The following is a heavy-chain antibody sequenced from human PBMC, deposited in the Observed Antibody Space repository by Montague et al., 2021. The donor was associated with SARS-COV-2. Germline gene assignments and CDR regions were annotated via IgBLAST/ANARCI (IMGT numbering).Heavy chain of an antibody. Sequence: SETLSLTCTVSGGSISSPDYYWGWIRQSPGKGLEWIGSISYTGSTYYNPSLRSRVSFSMDTSKNHFSLSLSSVTVADTAVYFCARQLPSYCATNNGYPYYFDGWGQGALVTVSS. D-gene: IGHD2-8*01. CDR2: ISYTGST. V-gene: IGHV4-39*01. J-gene: IGHJ4*02. CDR3: ARQLPSYCATNNGYPYYFDG. CDR1: GGSISSPDYY.